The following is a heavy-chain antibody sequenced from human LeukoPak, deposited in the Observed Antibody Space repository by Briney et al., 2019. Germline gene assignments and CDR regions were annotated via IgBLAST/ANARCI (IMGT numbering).Heavy chain of an antibody. CDR2: ISVRSNYR. CDR1: GYTFSDFS. D-gene: IGHD3-22*01. J-gene: IGHJ4*02. CDR3: VRLRRNNDRSGYYYYYYDY. Sequence: PGGSLRLSCAASGYTFSDFSVNWVRQAPGKGLEWVSSISVRSNYRYYADSVRGRFTISRDDARDSLFLQMNSLRAEDTAVYFCVRLRRNNDRSGYYYYYYDYWGQGTLVTVSS. V-gene: IGHV3-21*01.